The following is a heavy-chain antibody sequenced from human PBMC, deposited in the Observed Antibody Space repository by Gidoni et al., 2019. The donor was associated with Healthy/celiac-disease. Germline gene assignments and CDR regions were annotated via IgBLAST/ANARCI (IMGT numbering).Heavy chain of an antibody. CDR3: ARDSRKFYDSSGLGGY. D-gene: IGHD3-22*01. J-gene: IGHJ4*02. V-gene: IGHV3-30-3*01. Sequence: VQLVESGGGVVQPGRSLRLSCAASGFTFSSYAMHWVRLALGKGMEWVAVISYDGSNKYYADSVKGRFTIYRDNAKNTLCLQMNSLRAKDTAVYYCARDSRKFYDSSGLGGYWGQGTLVTVSS. CDR2: ISYDGSNK. CDR1: GFTFSSYA.